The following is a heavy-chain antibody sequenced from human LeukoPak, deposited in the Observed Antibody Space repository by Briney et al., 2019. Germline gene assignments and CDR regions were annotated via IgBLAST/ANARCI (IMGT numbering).Heavy chain of an antibody. J-gene: IGHJ4*02. Sequence: PGGSLRLSCAASGFTFSSYAMSWVRQAPGKGLEWVSAISGSGGSTYYADSVKRRFTISRDNSKNTLYLQMNSLRAEDTAVYYCAKGGVWFGELDYWGQGTLVTVSS. V-gene: IGHV3-23*01. CDR3: AKGGVWFGELDY. CDR1: GFTFSSYA. CDR2: ISGSGGST. D-gene: IGHD3-10*01.